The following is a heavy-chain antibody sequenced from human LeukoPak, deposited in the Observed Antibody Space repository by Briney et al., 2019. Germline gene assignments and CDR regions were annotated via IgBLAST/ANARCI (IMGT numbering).Heavy chain of an antibody. J-gene: IGHJ5*02. D-gene: IGHD2-15*01. Sequence: GGSLRLSSSDSGFAFSSYEMNWVRQAPGKGLEWVSYISSSGSTIYYADSVKGRFTISRDNAKNSLYLQMSSLRAEDTAVYYCVRQVAYNWFDPWGQGTLVTVSS. V-gene: IGHV3-48*03. CDR1: GFAFSSYE. CDR3: VRQVAYNWFDP. CDR2: ISSSGSTI.